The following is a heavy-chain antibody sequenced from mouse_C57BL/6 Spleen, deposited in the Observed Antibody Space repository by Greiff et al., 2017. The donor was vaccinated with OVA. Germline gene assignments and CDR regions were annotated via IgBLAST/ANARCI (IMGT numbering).Heavy chain of an antibody. J-gene: IGHJ1*03. V-gene: IGHV1-69*01. Sequence: QVQLKQPGAELVMPGASVKLSCKASGYTFTSYWMHWVKQRPGQGLEWIGEIDPSDSYTNYNQKFNGTSTLTVDKSSSTAYMQLSSLTSEDSAVYYCARGRITTVVVDVWGTGTTVTVSS. D-gene: IGHD1-1*01. CDR3: ARGRITTVVVDV. CDR2: IDPSDSYT. CDR1: GYTFTSYW.